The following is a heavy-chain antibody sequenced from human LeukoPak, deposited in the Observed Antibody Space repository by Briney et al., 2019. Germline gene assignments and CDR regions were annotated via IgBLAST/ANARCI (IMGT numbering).Heavy chain of an antibody. J-gene: IGHJ4*02. CDR3: ARGYWLGLPECNFDY. D-gene: IGHD2-8*02. Sequence: GASVKVSCKASGYTFTGYYMHWVRQAPGQGLEWMGWINPNSGGTNYAQKFQGWVTMTRDTSISTAYMELSRLRSDDTAVYYCARGYWLGLPECNFDYWGQGTLVTVSS. CDR2: INPNSGGT. CDR1: GYTFTGYY. V-gene: IGHV1-2*04.